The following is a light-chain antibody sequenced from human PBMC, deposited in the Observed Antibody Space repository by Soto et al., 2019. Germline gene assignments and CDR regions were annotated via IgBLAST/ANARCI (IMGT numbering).Light chain of an antibody. Sequence: QSALTQPASVSGSPGQSITISCTGTSSDVGSYNLVSWYQQHPGTAPKLMIYEGSKWPSGVSNRFSGSKSGNTASLTISGLQAEDEADYYCCSYAGSYSYVFGTGTKLTVL. CDR1: SSDVGSYNL. J-gene: IGLJ1*01. V-gene: IGLV2-23*01. CDR3: CSYAGSYSYV. CDR2: EGS.